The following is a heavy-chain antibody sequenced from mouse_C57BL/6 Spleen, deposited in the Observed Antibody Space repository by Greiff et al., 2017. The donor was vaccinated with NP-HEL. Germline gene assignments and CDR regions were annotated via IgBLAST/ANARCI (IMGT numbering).Heavy chain of an antibody. V-gene: IGHV1-76*01. CDR3: AYYYGRRFAY. D-gene: IGHD1-1*01. CDR1: GYTFTDYY. CDR2: IYPGSGNT. J-gene: IGHJ3*01. Sequence: QVQLQQSGAELVRPGASVKLSCKASGYTFTDYYINWVKQRPGQGLEWIARIYPGSGNTYYNEKFKGKATLTAEKSSSTAYMQLSSLTSEDSAVYFCAYYYGRRFAYWGQGTLVTVSA.